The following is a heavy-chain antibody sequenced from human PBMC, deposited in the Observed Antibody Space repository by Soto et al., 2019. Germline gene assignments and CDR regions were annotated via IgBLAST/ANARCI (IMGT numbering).Heavy chain of an antibody. CDR2: INPSGGST. CDR1: GYTFTSYY. Sequence: ASVKVSCQASGYTFTSYYMHWVRQAPGQGLEWMGIINPSGGSTSYAQKFQGRVTMTRDTSTSTVYMELSSLRSEDTAVYYCARDPYGDYVFDYWGQGTLVTVSS. J-gene: IGHJ4*02. D-gene: IGHD4-17*01. V-gene: IGHV1-46*01. CDR3: ARDPYGDYVFDY.